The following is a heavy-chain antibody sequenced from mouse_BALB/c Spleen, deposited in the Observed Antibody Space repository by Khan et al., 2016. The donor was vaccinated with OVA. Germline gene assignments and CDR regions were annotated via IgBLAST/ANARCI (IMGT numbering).Heavy chain of an antibody. J-gene: IGHJ4*01. V-gene: IGHV1-4*01. CDR2: INPRSG. CDR3: ARSTTEYALDY. D-gene: IGHD2-14*01. CDR1: GYTFTSHT. Sequence: QVQLQQSGAELARPGASVKMSCKASGYTFTSHTMHWIKQRPGQGLEWIGYINPRSGYNQKLNDKATLTADISSSTAYMQLSSLTSEDSAVYYCARSTTEYALDYWGQGTSVTVSS.